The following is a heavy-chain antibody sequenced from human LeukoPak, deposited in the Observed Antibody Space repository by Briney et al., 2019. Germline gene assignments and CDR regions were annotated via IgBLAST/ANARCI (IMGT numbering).Heavy chain of an antibody. J-gene: IGHJ4*02. Sequence: GGSLRLSCAASGFTFSSYWMSWVRQAPGKGLAWVANIKQDGSEKNYVDSVKGRFTISRDNAKNSLYLQMNSLRAEDTAVYYCARGTYYYDSSGYLPRIWGQGTLVTVSS. CDR3: ARGTYYYDSSGYLPRI. D-gene: IGHD3-22*01. CDR1: GFTFSSYW. V-gene: IGHV3-7*01. CDR2: IKQDGSEK.